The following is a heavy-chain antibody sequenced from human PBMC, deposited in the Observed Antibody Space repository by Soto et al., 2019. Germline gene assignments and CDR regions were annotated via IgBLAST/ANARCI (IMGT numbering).Heavy chain of an antibody. CDR3: ARDGLKLGDYYYMDV. D-gene: IGHD1-7*01. Sequence: SETLSLTCTVSGGSISSYYWSWIRQPPGKGLEWIGYIYYSGSTNYNPSLKSRVTISVDTSKNQFSLKLSSVTAADTAVYYCARDGLKLGDYYYMDVWGKGTTVPVSS. J-gene: IGHJ6*03. CDR2: IYYSGST. V-gene: IGHV4-59*01. CDR1: GGSISSYY.